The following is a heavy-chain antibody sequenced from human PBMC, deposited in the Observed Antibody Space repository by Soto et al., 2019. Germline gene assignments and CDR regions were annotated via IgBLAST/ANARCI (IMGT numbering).Heavy chain of an antibody. CDR2: ISYDGSNK. D-gene: IGHD4-17*01. J-gene: IGHJ6*02. CDR1: GFTFSSYA. Sequence: QVQLVESGGGVVQPGRSLRLSCAASGFTFSSYAMHWVRQAPGKGLEWVAVISYDGSNKYYADSVKGRFTISRDNSKNTMYLQMNSLRAEDTAVYYCARGDRRDYGGYGGGYYYYYGMDVWGQGTTVTVSS. V-gene: IGHV3-30-3*01. CDR3: ARGDRRDYGGYGGGYYYYYGMDV.